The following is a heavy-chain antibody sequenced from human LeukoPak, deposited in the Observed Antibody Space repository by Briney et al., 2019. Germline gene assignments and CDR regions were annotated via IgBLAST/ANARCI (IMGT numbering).Heavy chain of an antibody. D-gene: IGHD6-19*01. CDR2: AYSDGNT. V-gene: IGHV3-66*04. CDR1: GITVNSTY. J-gene: IGHJ6*02. Sequence: AGSLRLSCAASGITVNSTYISWVRQAPGKGLEWVSVAYSDGNTYYAGSVKGRFTISRDNSKNTLFLQMNSLRDEDTAVYYCARLFGSGWPGYFYYAMDVWGQGTTVAVSS. CDR3: ARLFGSGWPGYFYYAMDV.